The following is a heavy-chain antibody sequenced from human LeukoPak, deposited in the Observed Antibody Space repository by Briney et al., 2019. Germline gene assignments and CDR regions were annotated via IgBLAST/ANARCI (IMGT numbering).Heavy chain of an antibody. D-gene: IGHD3-10*01. CDR2: ISAYNGNT. CDR1: GYTFTSYG. V-gene: IGHV1-18*01. Sequence: ASVKVSCKASGYTFTSYGISWVRQAPGQGLEWMGWISAYNGNTNYAQKLQGRVTMTTDTSTSTAYMELRSLRSDDTAVYYCARHFGSGSKKYYFDYWGQGTLVTVSS. J-gene: IGHJ4*02. CDR3: ARHFGSGSKKYYFDY.